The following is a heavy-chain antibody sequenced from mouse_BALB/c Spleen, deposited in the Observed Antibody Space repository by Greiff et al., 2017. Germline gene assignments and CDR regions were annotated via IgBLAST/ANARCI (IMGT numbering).Heavy chain of an antibody. CDR3: TNYYGSGYWYFDV. CDR2: IYPGNSDT. V-gene: IGHV1-5*01. J-gene: IGHJ1*01. CDR1: GYTFTSYW. D-gene: IGHD1-1*01. Sequence: VQLQQSGTVLARPGASVKMSCKASGYTFTSYWMHWVKQRPGQGLEWIGAIYPGNSDTSYNQKFKGKAKLTAVTSTSTAYMELSSLTNEDSAVYYCTNYYGSGYWYFDVWGAGTTVTVSS.